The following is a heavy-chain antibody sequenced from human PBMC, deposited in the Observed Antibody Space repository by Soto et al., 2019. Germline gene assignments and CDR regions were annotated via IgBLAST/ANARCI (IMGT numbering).Heavy chain of an antibody. CDR3: ARGHYYDSSGYLLGY. D-gene: IGHD3-22*01. J-gene: IGHJ4*02. CDR2: INHSGST. Sequence: QVQLQQWGAGLLKPSETLSLTCAVYGGSFSGYYWSWIRQPPGKGLEWIGEINHSGSTNYNPSLKRRVTISVATSKNQFSLKLSSVTAADTAVYYCARGHYYDSSGYLLGYWGQGTLVTVSS. V-gene: IGHV4-34*01. CDR1: GGSFSGYY.